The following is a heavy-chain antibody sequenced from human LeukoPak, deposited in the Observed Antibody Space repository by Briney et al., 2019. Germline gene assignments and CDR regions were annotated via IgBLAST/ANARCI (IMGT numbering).Heavy chain of an antibody. V-gene: IGHV3-30*18. CDR3: AKGYCSSTSCYTGY. CDR2: ISYDGSNK. Sequence: GGSLRLSCAASGFTFSSYGMHWVRQAPGKGLEWVAVISYDGSNKYYADSVKGRFTISRDNAKNSLYLQMNSLRAEDTALYYCAKGYCSSTSCYTGYWGQGTLVTVSS. J-gene: IGHJ4*02. D-gene: IGHD2-2*02. CDR1: GFTFSSYG.